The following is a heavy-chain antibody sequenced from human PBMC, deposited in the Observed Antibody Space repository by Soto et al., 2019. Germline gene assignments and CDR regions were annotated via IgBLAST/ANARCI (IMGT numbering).Heavy chain of an antibody. Sequence: GGSLRLSCALSGFDSSYYWIQWFRQSPGKGLEWVSRIDPDGTTTNYADSVKGRFSVSRDNAKKTIYLQMNSLTADDTALYYCARGPRPSSAGTGAYWGQGALVTVSS. D-gene: IGHD1-1*01. CDR2: IDPDGTTT. CDR3: ARGPRPSSAGTGAY. J-gene: IGHJ1*01. V-gene: IGHV3-74*01. CDR1: GFDSSYYW.